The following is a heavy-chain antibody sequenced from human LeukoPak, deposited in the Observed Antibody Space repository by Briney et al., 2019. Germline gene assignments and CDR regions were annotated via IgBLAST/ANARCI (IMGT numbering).Heavy chain of an antibody. J-gene: IGHJ4*02. CDR2: LYSGGTT. CDR3: ARAPTVTTNYDS. D-gene: IGHD4-17*01. CDR1: GFTVSTNY. Sequence: GGSLRLSCAASGFTVSTNYMSWVRQAPGKGLEWVSILYSGGTTYYADSVKGRFMISRDNSKNTLFLQTDSLTGEDTAVYYCARAPTVTTNYDSWGQGTLVTVSS. V-gene: IGHV3-66*01.